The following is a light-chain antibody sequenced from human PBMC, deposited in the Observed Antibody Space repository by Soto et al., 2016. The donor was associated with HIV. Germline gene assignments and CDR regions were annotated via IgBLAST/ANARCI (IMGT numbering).Light chain of an antibody. CDR1: QDIDNY. J-gene: IGKJ4*01. V-gene: IGKV1-16*02. CDR3: QQYKTYPLT. CDR2: GAS. Sequence: DIQMTQSPSSLSASVGDTVTITCRASQDIDNYLAWFQQKPGKAPKSLIYGASTLQSGVSSKFSGSRSGTDFTLTISSLRPEDFATYFCQQYKTYPLTFGGRTKVQIK.